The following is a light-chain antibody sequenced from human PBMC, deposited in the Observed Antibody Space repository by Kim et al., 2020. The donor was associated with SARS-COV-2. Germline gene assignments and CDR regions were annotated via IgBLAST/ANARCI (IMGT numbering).Light chain of an antibody. CDR2: HNQ. V-gene: IGLV1-44*01. J-gene: IGLJ2*01. CDR1: SSNGGDND. CDR3: AAWHDSLIQVV. Sequence: QSVTRACSGRSSNGGDNDVNWFQQFPGTAPKLLIYHNQQRPSGVPGRFSSSKSGTSASRAISGLQSEDAADYYSAAWHDSLIQVVFGGGTQLTVL.